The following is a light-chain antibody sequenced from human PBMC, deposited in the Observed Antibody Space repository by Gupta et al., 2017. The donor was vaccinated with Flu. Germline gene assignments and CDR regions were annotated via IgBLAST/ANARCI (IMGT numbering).Light chain of an antibody. CDR3: NSYTSTYTVV. Sequence: GSPGQSVTISCTGTGSDVGYYNRVSWYQQLPGTVPKLIIYEVSNRPSGVPDRFSGSKSGNTASLTISGLQGDDEAYYYCNSYTSTYTVVFGTGTKLTVL. V-gene: IGLV2-18*02. J-gene: IGLJ2*01. CDR1: GSDVGYYNR. CDR2: EVS.